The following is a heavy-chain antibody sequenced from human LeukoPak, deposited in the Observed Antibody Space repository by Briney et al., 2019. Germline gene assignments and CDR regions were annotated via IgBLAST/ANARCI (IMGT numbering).Heavy chain of an antibody. CDR1: GGSISSSNYY. Sequence: KTSETLSLTCTVSGGSISSSNYYWGWIRQPPGKGLEWIGNIYHSGSTYYNPSLKSRVSISIDTSKNQFSLKLSSVTAADTAVYYCAKSIAVAGLFDYWGQGTLVTVSS. V-gene: IGHV4-39*07. CDR2: IYHSGST. D-gene: IGHD6-19*01. CDR3: AKSIAVAGLFDY. J-gene: IGHJ4*02.